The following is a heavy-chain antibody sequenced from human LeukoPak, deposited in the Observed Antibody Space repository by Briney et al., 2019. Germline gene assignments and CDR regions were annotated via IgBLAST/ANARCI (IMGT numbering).Heavy chain of an antibody. V-gene: IGHV3-21*01. CDR1: GFTFSSYS. CDR2: ISSNSSYI. D-gene: IGHD6-13*01. Sequence: GGSLRLSCAASGFTFSSYSMNWVRQAPGKGLEWVSSISSNSSYIYYADSVKGRFTISRDNAKNSLYLQMNSLRAEDTAVYYCARVAAAGTFYWGQGTLVTVSS. J-gene: IGHJ4*02. CDR3: ARVAAAGTFY.